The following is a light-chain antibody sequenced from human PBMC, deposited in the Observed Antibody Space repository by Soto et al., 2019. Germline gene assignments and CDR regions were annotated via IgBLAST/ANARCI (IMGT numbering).Light chain of an antibody. J-gene: IGLJ3*02. Sequence: QSVLTQPASVSGAPGQSFTISCTGTSSDGGVYNYVSWYQQHPGKAPKLMIYEVTKRPSGVPDRFSGSKSGNTASLTVSGLQTEDEADYYRGSHAGNSNLVFGGGTKVTVL. CDR1: SSDGGVYNY. V-gene: IGLV2-8*01. CDR2: EVT. CDR3: GSHAGNSNLV.